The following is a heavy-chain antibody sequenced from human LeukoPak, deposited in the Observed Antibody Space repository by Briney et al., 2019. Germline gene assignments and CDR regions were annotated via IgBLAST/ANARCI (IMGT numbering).Heavy chain of an antibody. Sequence: SETLSLTCAASGGSFSDYYCSWFRLPPGKGLEWIGEINDSGSANYNPSLKSRVAISIDTSKSQSSLKLTSVTAADRAVYYCARGPYRTNVWGQGTTVTVSS. J-gene: IGHJ6*01. CDR3: ARGPYRTNV. CDR2: INDSGSA. V-gene: IGHV4-34*01. CDR1: GGSFSDYY. D-gene: IGHD3-16*02.